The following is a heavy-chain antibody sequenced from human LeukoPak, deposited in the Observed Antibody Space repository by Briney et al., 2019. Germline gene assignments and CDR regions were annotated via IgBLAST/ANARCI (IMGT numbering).Heavy chain of an antibody. D-gene: IGHD2-15*01. CDR3: ARDRYCSGGSCPNFDY. CDR2: INHSGST. CDR1: GGSFSGYY. V-gene: IGHV4-34*01. J-gene: IGHJ4*02. Sequence: SETLSLTCAVYGGSFSGYYWSWIRQPPGKGLEWIGEINHSGSTNYNPSLKSRVTISVDTSKNKFSLKLSSVTAADTAVYYCARDRYCSGGSCPNFDYWGQGTLVIVSS.